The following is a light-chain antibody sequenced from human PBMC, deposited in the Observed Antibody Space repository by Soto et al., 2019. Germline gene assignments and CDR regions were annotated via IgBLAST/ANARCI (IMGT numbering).Light chain of an antibody. CDR2: EVN. Sequence: QSVLTQLPSASGSPGQSVTISCTGTSSDVGGYNYVSWYQQHPGKAPKLMIYEVNKRPSGVPDRFSGSKSGNTASLTVSGLQAEDEADYYCSSYAGSNNIYVFGTGTKVTVL. CDR1: SSDVGGYNY. J-gene: IGLJ1*01. V-gene: IGLV2-8*01. CDR3: SSYAGSNNIYV.